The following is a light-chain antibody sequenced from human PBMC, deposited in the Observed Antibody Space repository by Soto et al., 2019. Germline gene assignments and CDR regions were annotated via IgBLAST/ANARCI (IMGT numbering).Light chain of an antibody. CDR1: QTISSW. Sequence: DIQMTQSPSTLSGSVGDRVTITCRASQTISSWLAWYQQKPGKAPKLLIYKASTLKSGVPSRFSGSGSGTEFTLTISSLQPDDFATYYCLQAYNYPGTFGQGTKLEIK. J-gene: IGKJ2*01. CDR3: LQAYNYPGT. CDR2: KAS. V-gene: IGKV1-5*03.